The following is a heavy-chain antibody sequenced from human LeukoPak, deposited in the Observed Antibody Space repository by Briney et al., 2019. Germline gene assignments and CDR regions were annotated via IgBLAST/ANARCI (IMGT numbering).Heavy chain of an antibody. CDR1: GGSVSSDTYY. J-gene: IGHJ3*02. D-gene: IGHD3-22*01. V-gene: IGHV4-30-4*01. CDR3: ARGEARDYYDTTGAFDI. CDR2: IYYSGST. Sequence: SETPSLTCTVSGGSVSSDTYYWSWIRQPPEKGLEWIGHIYYSGSTYYNPSLKSRVTISVETSKNQFSLKLTSVTAADTAVYYCARGEARDYYDTTGAFDIWGQGTMVTVSS.